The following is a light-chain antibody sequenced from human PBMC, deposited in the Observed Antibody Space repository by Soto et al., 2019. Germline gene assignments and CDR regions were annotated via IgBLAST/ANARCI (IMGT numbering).Light chain of an antibody. CDR3: SSYAGSNKVV. CDR1: NSDVGGYDY. Sequence: QSVLTQPPSASGSPGQSVTISCTGTNSDVGGYDYVSWYQQHPGKAPKLIIFEVTKRPSGVPDRFSGSKSGNTASLTVSGLQAEDEADYFCSSYAGSNKVVFGGGTKLTVL. J-gene: IGLJ2*01. V-gene: IGLV2-8*01. CDR2: EVT.